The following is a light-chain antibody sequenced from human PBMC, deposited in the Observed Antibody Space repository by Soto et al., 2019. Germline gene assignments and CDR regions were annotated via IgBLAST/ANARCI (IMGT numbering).Light chain of an antibody. Sequence: AIRMTQSSSSLSASVGDRVTITCRASQGIRNDLGWYQQKPGKAPKLLIYAASSLQSGAPSRFSGSGSGTDFTLTISSLQPEDFATYYCLQDYNYPITFGQGTRLEIK. CDR2: AAS. CDR3: LQDYNYPIT. V-gene: IGKV1-6*01. CDR1: QGIRND. J-gene: IGKJ5*01.